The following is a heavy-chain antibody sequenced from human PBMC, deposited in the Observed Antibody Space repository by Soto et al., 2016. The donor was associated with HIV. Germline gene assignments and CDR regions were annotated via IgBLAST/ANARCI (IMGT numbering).Heavy chain of an antibody. CDR3: ARESYGSGRYNWFDP. J-gene: IGHJ5*02. CDR2: ISYDGSNK. CDR1: GFTFSSYA. Sequence: VQLVESGGGVVQPGRSLRLSCAASGFTFSSYAMHWVRQAPGKGLEWVAVISYDGSNKYYADSVKGRFTISRDNSKNTLYLQMNSLRAEDTAVYYCARESYGSGRYNWFDPGAREPGHRLL. V-gene: IGHV3-30*04. D-gene: IGHD3-10*01.